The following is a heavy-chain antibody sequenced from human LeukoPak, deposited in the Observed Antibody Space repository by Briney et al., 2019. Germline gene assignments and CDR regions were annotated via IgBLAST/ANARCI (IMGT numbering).Heavy chain of an antibody. Sequence: GGSLRLSCAASGFTFSNSWMSWVRQAPGKGLEWVANIKQDGSEKYYVDSVKGRFTISRDNAKNSLYLQMNSLRAEDTAVYYCAREGGVGYCSGGSCFTYDAFDIWGQGTMVTVSS. J-gene: IGHJ3*02. D-gene: IGHD2-15*01. CDR3: AREGGVGYCSGGSCFTYDAFDI. V-gene: IGHV3-7*01. CDR2: IKQDGSEK. CDR1: GFTFSNSW.